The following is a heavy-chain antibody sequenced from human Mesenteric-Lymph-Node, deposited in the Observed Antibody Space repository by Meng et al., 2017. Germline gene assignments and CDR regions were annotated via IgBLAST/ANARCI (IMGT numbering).Heavy chain of an antibody. CDR2: IYHGVNI. CDR1: GASSSSGPNQ. V-gene: IGHV4-30-2*01. J-gene: IGHJ5*02. D-gene: IGHD3-10*01. CDR3: VRDTRRGGGWFDP. Sequence: TLSRTCGVSGASSSSGPNQWSGIRQQPGKGLEWIGYIYHGVNIYYTPSLRSRVTISVDKSRNQFSLKLTSVSAADTAVYYCVRDTRRGGGWFDPWGQGTLVTVSS.